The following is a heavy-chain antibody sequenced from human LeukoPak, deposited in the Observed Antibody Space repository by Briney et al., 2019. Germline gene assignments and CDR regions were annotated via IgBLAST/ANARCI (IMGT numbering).Heavy chain of an antibody. D-gene: IGHD6-13*01. V-gene: IGHV3-48*01. Sequence: PGGSLRLSCAASGFTSSSYSMNWVRQAPGKGLEWVSYISSSSSTIYYADSVKGRFTISRDNSKNTLYLQMNSLRAEDTAVYYCAKDWSWAAAGDYYFDYWGQGTLVTVSS. CDR2: ISSSSSTI. CDR1: GFTSSSYS. CDR3: AKDWSWAAAGDYYFDY. J-gene: IGHJ4*02.